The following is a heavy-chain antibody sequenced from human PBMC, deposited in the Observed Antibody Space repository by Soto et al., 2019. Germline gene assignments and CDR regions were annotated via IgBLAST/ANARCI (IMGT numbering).Heavy chain of an antibody. V-gene: IGHV3-66*04. CDR3: ARHSNYYYYGMDV. CDR1: GFTVSSNY. CDR2: IYSGGST. Sequence: GGSLRLSCAASGFTVSSNYMSWVRQAPGKGLEWVSVIYSGGSTYYADSVKGRFTISRDNSKNTLYLQMNSLRAEDTAVYYCARHSNYYYYGMDVWGQGTTVTVSS. J-gene: IGHJ6*02. D-gene: IGHD4-4*01.